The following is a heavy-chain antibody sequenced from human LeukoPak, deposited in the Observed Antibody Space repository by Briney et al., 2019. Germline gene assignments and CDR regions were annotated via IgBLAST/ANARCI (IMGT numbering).Heavy chain of an antibody. Sequence: GGSLRLSCAASGFTFNNYAMSWVRQAPGKGLEWVSGISGSGANTYYADSVKGRFIISRDNAKNTLYLQMSSLRVEDTAVYYCARDSYYYDDRGSHYYGIDVWGHGTTVTVSS. V-gene: IGHV3-23*01. CDR3: ARDSYYYDDRGSHYYGIDV. D-gene: IGHD3-22*01. J-gene: IGHJ6*02. CDR2: ISGSGANT. CDR1: GFTFNNYA.